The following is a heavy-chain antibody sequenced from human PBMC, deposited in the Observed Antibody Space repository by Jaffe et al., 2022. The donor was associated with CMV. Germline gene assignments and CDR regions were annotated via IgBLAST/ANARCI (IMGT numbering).Heavy chain of an antibody. CDR3: ARAAWGESNYFDS. CDR1: GASISSGGFY. CDR2: IYYSGST. Sequence: QVRLQESGPGLVKPSQTLSLTCSVSGASISSGGFYWSWIRQLPGKGLEWIAYIYYSGSTYYNPSLKSRLSISIDTSKSQFSLEVRSVTAADTAVYYCARAAWGESNYFDSWGQGTLVTVSS. V-gene: IGHV4-31*03. J-gene: IGHJ4*02. D-gene: IGHD7-27*01.